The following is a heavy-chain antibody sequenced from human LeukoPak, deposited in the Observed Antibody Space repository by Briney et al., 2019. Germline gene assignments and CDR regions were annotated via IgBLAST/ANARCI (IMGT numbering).Heavy chain of an antibody. CDR1: GFTFSRYW. J-gene: IGHJ3*02. CDR3: ARNPISPGLGDI. D-gene: IGHD3-9*01. V-gene: IGHV3-7*01. Sequence: GGSLRLSCAASGFTFSRYWMSWVRQAPGKGLEGVADIKQDGSEKYYVDSVRGRFTISRDNAKNSLYLQMNRLRAEDTAVYYCARNPISPGLGDIWGQGTMVTVS. CDR2: IKQDGSEK.